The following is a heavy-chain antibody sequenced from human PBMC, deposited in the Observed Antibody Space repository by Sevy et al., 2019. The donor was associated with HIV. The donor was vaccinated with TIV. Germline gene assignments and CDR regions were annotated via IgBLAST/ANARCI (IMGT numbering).Heavy chain of an antibody. V-gene: IGHV3-30*04. D-gene: IGHD3-16*02. J-gene: IGHJ4*02. Sequence: GGSLRLSCAASGFSFNGYAMHWVRQAPGKGLEWLAVISYDGSVKYYTESVKGRFTISRDNTKTTLFLQLNSLRPEDTAVHYCVREGRNYEYVWGTYHSGFRAQGTLVTVSS. CDR2: ISYDGSVK. CDR1: GFSFNGYA. CDR3: VREGRNYEYVWGTYHSGF.